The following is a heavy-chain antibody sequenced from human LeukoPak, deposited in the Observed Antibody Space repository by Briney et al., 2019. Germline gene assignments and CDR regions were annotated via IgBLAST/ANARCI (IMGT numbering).Heavy chain of an antibody. J-gene: IGHJ6*03. V-gene: IGHV3-20*04. D-gene: IGHD6-6*01. CDR1: GFTFDDYG. Sequence: GGSLRLSCAASGFTFDDYGMSWVRQSPGKGLEWVSGINWNGGSTGYADSVKGRFTISRDNAKNSPYLQMNSLRAEDTALYYCARGGRAARFYYYYYMDVWGKGTTVTVSS. CDR3: ARGGRAARFYYYYYMDV. CDR2: INWNGGST.